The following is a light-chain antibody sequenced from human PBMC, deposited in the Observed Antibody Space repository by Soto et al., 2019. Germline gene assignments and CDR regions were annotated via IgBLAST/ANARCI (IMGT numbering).Light chain of an antibody. CDR1: QSVSRTY. V-gene: IGKV3-20*01. CDR3: QQYGSSSFT. J-gene: IGKJ3*01. CDR2: GVS. Sequence: EIVLTQSPGTLSLSPGERATLSCRASQSVSRTYLAWYQQKPGQAPRLLIYGVSSRATGIPDRFSGSGSGTDFTLTISRLEPEDFAVYYCQQYGSSSFTFGPGTKVDIK.